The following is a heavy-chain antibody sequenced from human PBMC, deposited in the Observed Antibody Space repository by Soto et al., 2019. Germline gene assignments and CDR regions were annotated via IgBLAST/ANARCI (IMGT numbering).Heavy chain of an antibody. CDR3: AKNFIAAAGTIDY. Sequence: GSLRLSCAASGFTFSSYGMHWVREAPGKGLEWVAVISYDGSNKYYADSVKGRFTISRDNSKNTLYLQMNSLRAEDTAVYYCAKNFIAAAGTIDYWGQGTLVTVSS. CDR1: GFTFSSYG. D-gene: IGHD6-13*01. CDR2: ISYDGSNK. J-gene: IGHJ4*02. V-gene: IGHV3-30*18.